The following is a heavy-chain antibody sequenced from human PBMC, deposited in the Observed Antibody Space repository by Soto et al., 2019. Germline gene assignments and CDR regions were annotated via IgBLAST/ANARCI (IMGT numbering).Heavy chain of an antibody. V-gene: IGHV1-3*01. CDR3: ASSYSNYALIDYYYYGMDV. CDR2: INAGNGNT. J-gene: IGHJ6*02. Sequence: GASVKLSCKASGYTFTSYAMHWVRQAPGQRLEWMGWINAGNGNTKYSQKFQGRVTITRDTSASTAYMELSSLRSEDTAVYYCASSYSNYALIDYYYYGMDVWGQGTTVTVS. CDR1: GYTFTSYA. D-gene: IGHD4-4*01.